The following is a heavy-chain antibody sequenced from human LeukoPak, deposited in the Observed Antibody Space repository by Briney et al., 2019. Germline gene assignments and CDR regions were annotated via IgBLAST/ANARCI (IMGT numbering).Heavy chain of an antibody. CDR3: ARGAPDRGSSRVRFDP. V-gene: IGHV4-34*01. D-gene: IGHD6-13*01. CDR2: INHSGST. CDR1: GGSFSGYY. J-gene: IGHJ5*02. Sequence: SETLSLTCAVYGGSFSGYYWSWIRQPPGKGLEWIGEINHSGSTNYNPSLKSRVTISVDTSKNQFSLKLSSVTAADTAVYYCARGAPDRGSSRVRFDPWGQGTLVTVSS.